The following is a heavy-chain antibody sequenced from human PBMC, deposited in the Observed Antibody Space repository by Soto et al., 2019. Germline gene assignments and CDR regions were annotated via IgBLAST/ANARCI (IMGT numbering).Heavy chain of an antibody. J-gene: IGHJ6*02. D-gene: IGHD3-10*01. Sequence: QVQLVQSGAEVKKPGSSVKVSCKASGGTFSSYAISWVRQAPGQGLEWMGGIIPIFGTANYAQKFQGRVTITADESTSTAYMELSSLRSEDTAVYYCASQWFGELTIGYYYYGMDVWGQGTTVTVSS. CDR1: GGTFSSYA. CDR2: IIPIFGTA. CDR3: ASQWFGELTIGYYYYGMDV. V-gene: IGHV1-69*12.